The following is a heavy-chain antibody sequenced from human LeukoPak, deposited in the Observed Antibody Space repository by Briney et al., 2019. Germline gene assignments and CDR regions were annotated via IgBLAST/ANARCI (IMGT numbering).Heavy chain of an antibody. CDR1: GFTFDNYG. CDR2: INWNGGST. V-gene: IGHV3-20*04. Sequence: GGSLRLSCAASGFTFDNYGMSWVRQAPGKGLEWVSGINWNGGSTGYAAVKGRFTISRDNAKNSLYLQMNSLRVEDTALYYCARERDIGDAFDIWGQGTMVTVSS. J-gene: IGHJ3*02. D-gene: IGHD5-12*01. CDR3: ARERDIGDAFDI.